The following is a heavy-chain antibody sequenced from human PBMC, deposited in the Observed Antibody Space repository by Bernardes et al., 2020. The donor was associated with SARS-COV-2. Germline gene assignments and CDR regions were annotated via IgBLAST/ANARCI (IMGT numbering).Heavy chain of an antibody. D-gene: IGHD2-21*01. V-gene: IGHV5-51*01. CDR1: GSSLTPYW. J-gene: IGHJ4*02. CDR2: IFVDDSTS. Sequence: GACLKTSCQVYGSSLTPYWIAWVRPLPGKGLEWMATIFVDDSTSRYSPSFQGQVTISVDKSINTAYLQWRSLKASDTAMYYCARLAIAANGPFDYWGQGSLVTVSS. CDR3: ARLAIAANGPFDY.